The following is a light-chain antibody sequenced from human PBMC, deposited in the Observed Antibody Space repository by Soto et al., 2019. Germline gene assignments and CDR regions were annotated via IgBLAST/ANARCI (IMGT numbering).Light chain of an antibody. CDR2: GAS. V-gene: IGKV3-20*01. J-gene: IGKJ2*01. CDR1: QSVSSSY. Sequence: EIVLTQSPGTLSLSPGERATLSCRASQSVSSSYLAWYQQKPGQAPRLLIYGASSRATGITDRFSGSGSGTDFTLTISRLESEDFAVYYCQHYGRSPYTFGQGTKLEIK. CDR3: QHYGRSPYT.